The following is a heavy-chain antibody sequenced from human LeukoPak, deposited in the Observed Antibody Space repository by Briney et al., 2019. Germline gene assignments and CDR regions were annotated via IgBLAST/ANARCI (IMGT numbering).Heavy chain of an antibody. J-gene: IGHJ6*03. CDR2: IYTSGST. Sequence: SETCPSPALSLVAPSVVTTGAGSGSPQGLEWIGYIYTSGSTNYNPSLKSRVTISVDTSKNQFSLKLSSVTAADTAVYYCARLGVYRDGYTPYYYYMDVWGKGTTVTVSS. CDR3: ARLGVYRDGYTPYYYYMDV. CDR1: VAPSVVTT. D-gene: IGHD5-24*01. V-gene: IGHV4-4*09.